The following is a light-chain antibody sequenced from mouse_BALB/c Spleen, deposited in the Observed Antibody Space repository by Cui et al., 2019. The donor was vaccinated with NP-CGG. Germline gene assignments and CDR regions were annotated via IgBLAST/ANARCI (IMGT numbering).Light chain of an antibody. V-gene: IGLV1*01. Sequence: AVVTQEFGLTTPPGNSATLTWRSSTGAATSSNYANWVQEKPDHLFTGLIGGTNNRVPGVPARFSGSLIGDKAALIITGAQTEDEAIYFCALWYSNHWVFGGGTKLTVL. CDR3: ALWYSNHWV. CDR2: GTN. CDR1: TGAATSSNY. J-gene: IGLJ1*01.